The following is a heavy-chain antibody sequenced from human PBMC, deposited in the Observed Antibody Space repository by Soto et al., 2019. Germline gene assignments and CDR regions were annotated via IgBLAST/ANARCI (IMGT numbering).Heavy chain of an antibody. Sequence: QVQLVQSGAEVKKPGSSVKVSCKASGGTFSSYTISWVRQAPGQGLEWMGRIIPILGIANYAQKFQGRVTIPADKSTSTAYMELSSLRSEDTAVYYCARDEYCSSTSCRGDYYGMDVWGQGTTVTVSS. J-gene: IGHJ6*02. CDR3: ARDEYCSSTSCRGDYYGMDV. CDR2: IIPILGIA. CDR1: GGTFSSYT. V-gene: IGHV1-69*08. D-gene: IGHD2-2*01.